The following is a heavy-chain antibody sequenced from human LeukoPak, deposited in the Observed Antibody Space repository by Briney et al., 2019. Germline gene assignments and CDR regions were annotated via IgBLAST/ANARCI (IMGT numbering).Heavy chain of an antibody. V-gene: IGHV1-69-2*01. CDR3: ATHGRGGHIVVVPAAYDY. CDR2: VDPEDGET. D-gene: IGHD2-2*01. J-gene: IGHJ4*02. CDR1: GYTFTDYY. Sequence: ASVKVSCKVSGYTFTDYYMHWVQQAPGKGLEWMGLVDPEDGETTYAEKFQGRVTITADTSTDTAYMELSSLRSEDAAVYNCATHGRGGHIVVVPAAYDYWGQGTLVTVSS.